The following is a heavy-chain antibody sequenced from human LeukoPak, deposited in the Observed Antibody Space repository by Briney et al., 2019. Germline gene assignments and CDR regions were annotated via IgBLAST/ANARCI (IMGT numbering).Heavy chain of an antibody. V-gene: IGHV3-23*01. D-gene: IGHD6-13*01. J-gene: IGHJ5*02. CDR2: ISGSGGST. Sequence: GGSLRLSCTASSFTINNFWMHWVRQAPGKGLEWVSAISGSGGSTYYADSVKGRFTISRDNSKNTLYLQMNSLRAEDTAVYYCAKPRPSYSSSWYDHWGQGTLVTVSS. CDR3: AKPRPSYSSSWYDH. CDR1: SFTINNFW.